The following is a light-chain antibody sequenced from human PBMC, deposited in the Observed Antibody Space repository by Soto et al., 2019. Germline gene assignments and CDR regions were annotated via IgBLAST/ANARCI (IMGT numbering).Light chain of an antibody. CDR3: NSYTSKSTGV. CDR1: SSDVGGYNY. Sequence: QSALTQPASVSGSPGQSITNSCTGTSSDVGGYNYVSWYQQHPGKAPKLIIYEVSNRPSGVSNRFSGSKSGNTASLTISGLQAEDEADYYCNSYTSKSTGVFGTATKLTVL. J-gene: IGLJ1*01. V-gene: IGLV2-14*01. CDR2: EVS.